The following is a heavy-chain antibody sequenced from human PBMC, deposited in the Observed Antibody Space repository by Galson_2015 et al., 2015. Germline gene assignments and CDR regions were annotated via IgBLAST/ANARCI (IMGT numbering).Heavy chain of an antibody. Sequence: PPLVLPTQLLTLTCTFSGFSLTTRGRCVTGVRQPPGNAPEWLALLGLGGDKYYSISLPSRLTIFTDTSNNQVVLTMTNIDPVDTATYYCARTTGSYPLLPDHWGQGTLVTVSS. CDR1: GFSLTTRGRC. CDR3: ARTTGSYPLLPDH. D-gene: IGHD1-26*01. J-gene: IGHJ4*02. V-gene: IGHV2-70*20. CDR2: LGLGGDK.